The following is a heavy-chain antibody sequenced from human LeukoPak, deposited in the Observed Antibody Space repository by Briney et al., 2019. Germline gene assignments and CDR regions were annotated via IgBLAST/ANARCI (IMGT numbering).Heavy chain of an antibody. Sequence: SETLSLTCAVSGGSISSSNWWSWVRQPPGKGVEWIGEIYHSGSTNYNPSLKSRVTISVDKSKNQFSLKLSSVTAADTAVYYCASRPPYSSLGYWGRGTLVTVSS. J-gene: IGHJ4*02. V-gene: IGHV4-4*02. D-gene: IGHD2-15*01. CDR3: ASRPPYSSLGY. CDR1: GGSISSSNW. CDR2: IYHSGST.